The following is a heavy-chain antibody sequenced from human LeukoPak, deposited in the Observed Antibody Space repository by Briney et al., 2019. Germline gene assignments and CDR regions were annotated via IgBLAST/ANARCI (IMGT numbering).Heavy chain of an antibody. J-gene: IGHJ4*02. Sequence: GEPLKISCKGSGYSFTSYWIGWGRKMPGKGLEWMGIIYPGDSDTRYSPSFQDQGTTSADKSISTAYLLSSSLKASDTAMYYCARQQDLYCGGDCYYFDYWGQGTLVTVSS. D-gene: IGHD2-21*02. CDR3: ARQQDLYCGGDCYYFDY. CDR2: IYPGDSDT. V-gene: IGHV5-51*01. CDR1: GYSFTSYW.